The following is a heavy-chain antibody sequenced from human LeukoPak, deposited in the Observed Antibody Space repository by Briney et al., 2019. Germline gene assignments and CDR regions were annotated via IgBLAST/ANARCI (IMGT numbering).Heavy chain of an antibody. CDR1: SGSISSYY. D-gene: IGHD5-18*01. V-gene: IGHV4-59*01. J-gene: IGHJ6*02. CDR3: ARYSYGSYYYYYYGMDV. CDR2: IYYSGST. Sequence: PSETLSLTCTVSSGSISSYYWSWIRQPPGKGLEWIGYIYYSGSTNYNPSLKSRVTISVDTSKNLFSLKLSSVTAADTAVYYCARYSYGSYYYYYYGMDVWGQGTTVTVSS.